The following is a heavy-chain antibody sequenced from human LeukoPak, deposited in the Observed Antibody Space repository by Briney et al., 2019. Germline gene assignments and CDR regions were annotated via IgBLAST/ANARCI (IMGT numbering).Heavy chain of an antibody. D-gene: IGHD6-6*01. CDR2: MTGSGGSS. CDR3: AKMKGQRLDDYCMDV. CDR1: GLAFRNFA. Sequence: GGSLRLSCEASGLAFRNFAMSWVRQAPGKGLEWVSGMTGSGGSSYYADSVKGRFTISRDNAKNALYLQMNSLRADDTALYYCAKMKGQRLDDYCMDVWGKGTTVTVSS. V-gene: IGHV3-23*01. J-gene: IGHJ6*03.